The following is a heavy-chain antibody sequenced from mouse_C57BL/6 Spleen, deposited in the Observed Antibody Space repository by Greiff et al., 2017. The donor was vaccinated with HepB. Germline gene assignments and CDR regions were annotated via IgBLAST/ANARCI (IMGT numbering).Heavy chain of an antibody. CDR2: ISSGSSTI. CDR3: ARPDYYGSSLFAY. D-gene: IGHD1-1*01. Sequence: EVQRVESGGGLVKPGGSLKLSCAASGFTFSDYGMHWVRQAPEKGLEWVAYISSGSSTIYYADTVKGRFTISRDNAKNTLFLQMPSLRSEDTAMYYCARPDYYGSSLFAYWGQGTLVTVSA. V-gene: IGHV5-17*01. CDR1: GFTFSDYG. J-gene: IGHJ3*01.